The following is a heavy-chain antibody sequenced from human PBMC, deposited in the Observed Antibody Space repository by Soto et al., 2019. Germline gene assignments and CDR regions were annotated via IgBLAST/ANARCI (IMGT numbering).Heavy chain of an antibody. J-gene: IGHJ5*02. CDR1: GGSISSGGYY. Sequence: SETLSLTCTVSGGSISSGGYYWSWIRQHPGKGLEWIGYIYYSGSTYYNPSLKSRVTISVDTSKNQFSLKLGSVTAADTAVYYCARGSGVVVVAATGGFNWFDPWGQGTLVTVSS. CDR3: ARGSGVVVVAATGGFNWFDP. V-gene: IGHV4-31*03. CDR2: IYYSGST. D-gene: IGHD2-15*01.